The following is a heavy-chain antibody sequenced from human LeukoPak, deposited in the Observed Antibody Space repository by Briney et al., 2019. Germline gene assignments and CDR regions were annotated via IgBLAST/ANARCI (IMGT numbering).Heavy chain of an antibody. V-gene: IGHV3-33*07. CDR3: ARDGWRDYYDSSGYHYFDF. Sequence: PGRSLRLSCAASGFTFSSYVMYWVRQAPGKGLDWVAVIWYDGRNKYYADSVKGRFTISRDNSKNTLYLQMNSLRAEDTAVYFCARDGWRDYYDSSGYHYFDFWGQGTLVTVSS. J-gene: IGHJ4*02. CDR1: GFTFSSYV. D-gene: IGHD3-22*01. CDR2: IWYDGRNK.